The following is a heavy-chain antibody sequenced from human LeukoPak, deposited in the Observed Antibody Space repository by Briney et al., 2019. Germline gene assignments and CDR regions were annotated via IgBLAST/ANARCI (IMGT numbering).Heavy chain of an antibody. CDR2: IIPIFGTA. J-gene: IGHJ3*02. Sequence: VASVTVSCKASGGTFSSYAISWVRQAPGQGLEWMGGIIPIFGTANYAQKFQGRVTITADESTSTAYMELSSLIAEDTAVYYCASRGSSSNDAFDIWGQGTMVTVSS. CDR1: GGTFSSYA. D-gene: IGHD6-13*01. V-gene: IGHV1-69*13. CDR3: ASRGSSSNDAFDI.